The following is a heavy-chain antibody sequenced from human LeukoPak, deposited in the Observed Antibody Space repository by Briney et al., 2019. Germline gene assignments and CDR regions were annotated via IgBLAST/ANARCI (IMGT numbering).Heavy chain of an antibody. CDR2: IYGDNAA. CDR1: EINVTTNY. J-gene: IGHJ4*01. CDR3: VSSTGQQFIPYDY. V-gene: IGHV3-66*02. D-gene: IGHD6-13*01. Sequence: GGSLRLSCAASEINVTTNYMTWIRQAPGKGLEWVSLIYGDNAAYYAESVRGRFIISRDSLKNTLFLQMNSLGTEDTAVYYCVSSTGQQFIPYDYWGHGTHVTVSS.